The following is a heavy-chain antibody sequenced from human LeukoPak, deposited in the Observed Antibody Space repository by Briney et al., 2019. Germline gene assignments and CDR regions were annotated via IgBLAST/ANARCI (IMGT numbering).Heavy chain of an antibody. J-gene: IGHJ4*02. CDR1: GGSISSSNYY. D-gene: IGHD5-12*01. CDR2: SYYGGST. CDR3: ATQVAQVATNHRINYFDY. Sequence: PSETLCLTCTVSGGSISSSNYYWGWIRQPPGKGLEWIGCSYYGGSTYYNPSLKSRVSISVDTSQNQFSMRLNSVTAADTAVYYCATQVAQVATNHRINYFDYWGPGTLVTVSS. V-gene: IGHV4-39*01.